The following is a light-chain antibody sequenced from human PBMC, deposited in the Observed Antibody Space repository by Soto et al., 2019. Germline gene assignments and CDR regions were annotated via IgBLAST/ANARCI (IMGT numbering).Light chain of an antibody. CDR1: KLGDKY. Sequence: SYELTQPPSVSVSPGQTASITCSGDKLGDKYACWYQQKPGQSPVLVIFEDNKRPSGIPERFSASNTGNTATLIISGTQAMDEADYYCQAWDSSTAVVFGGGTKLTVL. CDR3: QAWDSSTAVV. J-gene: IGLJ2*01. CDR2: EDN. V-gene: IGLV3-1*01.